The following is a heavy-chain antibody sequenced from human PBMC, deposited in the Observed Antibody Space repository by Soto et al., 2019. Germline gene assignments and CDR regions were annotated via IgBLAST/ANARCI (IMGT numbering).Heavy chain of an antibody. D-gene: IGHD3-10*01. CDR2: IIPIFGTA. V-gene: IGHV1-69*13. CDR1: GGTFSSYA. CDR3: AKDSGSGSYAGPRHSYYYYYGMDV. Sequence: ASVKVSCKASGGTFSSYAISWVRQAPGQGLEWMGGIIPIFGTANYAQKFQGRVTITADESTSTAYMELSSLRAEDTALYYCAKDSGSGSYAGPRHSYYYYYGMDVWGQGTTVTVSS. J-gene: IGHJ6*02.